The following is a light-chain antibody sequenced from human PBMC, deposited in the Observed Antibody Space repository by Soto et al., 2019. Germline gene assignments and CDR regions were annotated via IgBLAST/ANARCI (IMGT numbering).Light chain of an antibody. Sequence: EVVMTQSPGTLSLSPGERATLSCRASQSVSSSYLAWYQQKPGQAPRLLIYGASSRATGIPSRFSGSGSGTDFTLTISSLQPEDFATYYCLQDYNYPWTFGQGTKVDIK. J-gene: IGKJ1*01. V-gene: IGKV3D-7*01. CDR2: GAS. CDR3: LQDYNYPWT. CDR1: QSVSSSY.